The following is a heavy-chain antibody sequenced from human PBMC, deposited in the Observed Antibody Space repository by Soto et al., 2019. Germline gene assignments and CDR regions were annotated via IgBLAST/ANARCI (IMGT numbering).Heavy chain of an antibody. CDR3: ARDLFWSGSPGGFDY. J-gene: IGHJ4*02. V-gene: IGHV1-46*01. CDR1: GYTFTDYY. Sequence: ASVKVSCKASGYTFTDYYMHWVRQAPGQGLEWMGIINPSGGSTSYAQKFQGRVTMTRDTSTSTVYMELSSLRSEDTAVYYCARDLFWSGSPGGFDYWGQGTLVTVSS. CDR2: INPSGGST. D-gene: IGHD3-3*01.